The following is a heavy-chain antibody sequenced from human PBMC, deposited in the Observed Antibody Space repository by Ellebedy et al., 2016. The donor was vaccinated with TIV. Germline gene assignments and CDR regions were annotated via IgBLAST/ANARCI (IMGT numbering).Heavy chain of an antibody. CDR1: GYTFTDYY. CDR3: ARDGAVTTVFDY. J-gene: IGHJ4*02. V-gene: IGHV1-2*04. Sequence: AASVQVSCKASGYTFTDYYIHWVRHPPGQGLELLGWINPNSGGTNYAQKFQGWVTRTRDTSNSTAYMELNRLRSDDTALYYCARDGAVTTVFDYWGQGTLVTVSS. D-gene: IGHD4-17*01. CDR2: INPNSGGT.